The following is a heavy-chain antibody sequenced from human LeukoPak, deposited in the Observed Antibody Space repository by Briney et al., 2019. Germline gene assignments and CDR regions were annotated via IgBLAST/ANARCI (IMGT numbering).Heavy chain of an antibody. D-gene: IGHD3-16*02. J-gene: IGHJ3*02. Sequence: SETLSLTCTVSGGSISNYYWSWIRQPPGKGLEWIGYISYSGSTNYNPSLRSRVTISVDTSKNQFSLKLSSVTAADTAVYYCARVSLRYSSDAFDIWGQGTMVTVSS. CDR3: ARVSLRYSSDAFDI. CDR1: GGSISNYY. V-gene: IGHV4-59*12. CDR2: ISYSGST.